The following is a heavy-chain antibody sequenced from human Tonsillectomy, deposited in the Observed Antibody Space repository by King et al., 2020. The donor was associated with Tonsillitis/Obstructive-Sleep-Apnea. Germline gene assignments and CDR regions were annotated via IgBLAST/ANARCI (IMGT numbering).Heavy chain of an antibody. Sequence: VQLVESGGGVVQPGRSLRLSCAAAGFTFSSYGMHWVRQAPGKGLEWVAVIWYDGSNKYYADSVKGRLTISRDNSKNTLYLQMNSLRAEDTAVYYCARGLLLVDYWGQGTLVTVSS. CDR2: IWYDGSNK. CDR3: ARGLLLVDY. J-gene: IGHJ4*02. CDR1: GFTFSSYG. V-gene: IGHV3-33*01.